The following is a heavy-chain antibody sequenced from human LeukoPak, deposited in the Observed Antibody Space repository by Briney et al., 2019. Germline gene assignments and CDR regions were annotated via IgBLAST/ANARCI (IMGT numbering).Heavy chain of an antibody. J-gene: IGHJ4*02. CDR3: ARGWELDY. CDR1: GYTFTSFG. V-gene: IGHV1-18*01. Sequence: ASVKVSCKASGYTFTSFGISWVRQAPGQRLEWMGWISTYNTNTQYAQKLQGRVTMTTDTSASTASMDLRSLTSDDTAVYYCARGWELDYWGQGTLVTVSS. D-gene: IGHD1-26*01. CDR2: ISTYNTNT.